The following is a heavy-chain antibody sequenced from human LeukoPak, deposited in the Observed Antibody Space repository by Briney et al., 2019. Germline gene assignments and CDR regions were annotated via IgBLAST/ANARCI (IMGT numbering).Heavy chain of an antibody. D-gene: IGHD3-22*01. V-gene: IGHV3-53*01. CDR1: GFIVSSNY. Sequence: GGSLRLSCAASGFIVSSNYMSWVRQAPGKGLEWVSVIYSGGSTYYADSVKGRFTISRDNSKNTLYLQMNSLRAEDTAVYYCARCTGYYDSSGYLKYYFDYWGQGTLVTVSS. J-gene: IGHJ4*02. CDR3: ARCTGYYDSSGYLKYYFDY. CDR2: IYSGGST.